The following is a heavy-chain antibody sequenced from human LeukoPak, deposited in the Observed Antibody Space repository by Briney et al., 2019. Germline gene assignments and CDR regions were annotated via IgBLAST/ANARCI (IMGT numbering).Heavy chain of an antibody. D-gene: IGHD3-22*01. CDR2: LYYSGNT. V-gene: IGHV4-39*07. Sequence: SETLSLTCTVSGGSISSSSYYWGWSRQPPGKGLEWIGSLYYSGNTYYNPSLKSRVAISVGPSNNQFSLNLTSVTAAGTAVYYCASCKYYYDGSGHGDYWGQGSLVTVSS. J-gene: IGHJ4*02. CDR3: ASCKYYYDGSGHGDY. CDR1: GGSISSSSYY.